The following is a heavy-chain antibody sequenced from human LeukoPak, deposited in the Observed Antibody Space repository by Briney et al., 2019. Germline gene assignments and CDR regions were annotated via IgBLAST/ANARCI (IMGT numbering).Heavy chain of an antibody. V-gene: IGHV4-34*01. CDR3: ARDAIAVTGTRYFDY. J-gene: IGHJ4*02. Sequence: SETLSLTCAVYGGSFSNYYWDWIRQPPGKGLEWIGEVNHGGSTNYNPSLKSRVTISVDTSKNQFSLKLRSVTAADTAVYYCARDAIAVTGTRYFDYWGQGTLVTVSS. CDR2: VNHGGST. CDR1: GGSFSNYY. D-gene: IGHD6-19*01.